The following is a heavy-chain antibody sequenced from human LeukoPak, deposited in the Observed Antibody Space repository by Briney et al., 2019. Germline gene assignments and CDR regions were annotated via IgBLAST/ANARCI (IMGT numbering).Heavy chain of an antibody. V-gene: IGHV1-18*01. J-gene: IGHJ4*02. Sequence: ASVKVSCTASGYTFTSYGISWVRQAPGQGLEWMGWISAYNGNTNYAQKLQGRVTMTTDTSTSTAYMELRSLRSDDTAVYYCARRDYCGGDCYIFDYWGQGTLVTVSS. CDR3: ARRDYCGGDCYIFDY. D-gene: IGHD2-21*02. CDR1: GYTFTSYG. CDR2: ISAYNGNT.